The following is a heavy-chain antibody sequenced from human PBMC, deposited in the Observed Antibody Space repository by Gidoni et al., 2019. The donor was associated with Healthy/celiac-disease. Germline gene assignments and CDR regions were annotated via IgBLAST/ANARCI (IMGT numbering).Heavy chain of an antibody. CDR2: IYYSGST. Sequence: QVQLQESGAGLEQPSETLSLTCAVSGGSISSYYWSWIRQPPGKGLGLIGYIYYSGSTNYNPSLTSRVTISVDTSKNQFSRKLSSVTAADTAVYYCAREGDSSSCYHFDYWGQGTLVTVSS. V-gene: IGHV4-59*01. CDR3: AREGDSSSCYHFDY. CDR1: GGSISSYY. J-gene: IGHJ4*02. D-gene: IGHD6-13*01.